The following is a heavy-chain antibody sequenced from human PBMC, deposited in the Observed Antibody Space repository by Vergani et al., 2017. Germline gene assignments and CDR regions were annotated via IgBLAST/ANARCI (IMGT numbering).Heavy chain of an antibody. J-gene: IGHJ5*02. CDR3: ARDTRPTPNYDLYWFDP. CDR2: ISRSSSNT. CDR1: GFTFVAYY. D-gene: IGHD3-3*01. Sequence: QVQLVESGGGLVKPGGSLRLSCAASGFTFVAYYLSWIRRAPGKGLGWVSYISRSSSNTNYADSVKGRFTISRDNAKNSLYLQMNSLRAEDTAVSYCARDTRPTPNYDLYWFDPWGQGTLVTVSS. V-gene: IGHV3-11*06.